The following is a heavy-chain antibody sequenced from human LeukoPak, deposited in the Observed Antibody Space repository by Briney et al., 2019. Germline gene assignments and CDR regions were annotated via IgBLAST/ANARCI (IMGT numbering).Heavy chain of an antibody. CDR1: GGSFSGYY. J-gene: IGHJ6*03. V-gene: IGHV4-34*01. CDR2: INHSGST. Sequence: PSETLSLTCAVYGGSFSGYYWSWIRQPPGKGLEWIGEINHSGSTNYNPSLKSRVTISVDTSKNQFSLKLSSVTAADTAVYYCARGAVNSYYYYYMDVWGKGTTVTVSS. CDR3: ARGAVNSYYYYYMDV. D-gene: IGHD4-11*01.